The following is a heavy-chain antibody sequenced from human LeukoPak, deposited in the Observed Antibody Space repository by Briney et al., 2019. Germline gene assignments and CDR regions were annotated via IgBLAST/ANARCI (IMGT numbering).Heavy chain of an antibody. V-gene: IGHV4-38-2*02. CDR2: IYHSGST. Sequence: PSETLSLTCTVSGYSISSGYYWGWIRQPPGKGLEWIVSIYHSGSTYYNPSLKSRVTISVDTSKNQFSLKLSSVTAADTAVYYCAGSSGWFRGYFDYWGQGTLVTVSS. D-gene: IGHD6-19*01. CDR1: GYSISSGYY. CDR3: AGSSGWFRGYFDY. J-gene: IGHJ4*02.